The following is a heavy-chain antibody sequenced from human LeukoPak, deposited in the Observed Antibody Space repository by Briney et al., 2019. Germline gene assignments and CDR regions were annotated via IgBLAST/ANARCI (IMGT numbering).Heavy chain of an antibody. Sequence: SETLSLTCSISGGSFSSYFWSWVRQPAGKGLEWIGRIYPSGSTNYNPSLKSRVTMSVDTSKNQFSLKLSSVTAADTAVYSCARDTYYYDSSGYYYFDYWGQGTLVTVSS. D-gene: IGHD3-22*01. CDR2: IYPSGST. J-gene: IGHJ4*02. CDR1: GGSFSSYF. CDR3: ARDTYYYDSSGYYYFDY. V-gene: IGHV4-4*07.